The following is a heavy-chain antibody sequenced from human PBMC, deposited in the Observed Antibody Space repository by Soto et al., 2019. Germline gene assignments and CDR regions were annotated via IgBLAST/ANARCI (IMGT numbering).Heavy chain of an antibody. Sequence: GASVKVSCKVSGYTLTELSMHWVRQAPGKGLEWMGGFDPEDGETIYAQKFQGRVTMTEDTSTDTAYMELSSLRSEDTAVYYCATDRFSSTNNWFDPWGQGTLVTVSS. CDR1: GYTLTELS. D-gene: IGHD2-2*01. V-gene: IGHV1-24*01. CDR2: FDPEDGET. J-gene: IGHJ5*02. CDR3: ATDRFSSTNNWFDP.